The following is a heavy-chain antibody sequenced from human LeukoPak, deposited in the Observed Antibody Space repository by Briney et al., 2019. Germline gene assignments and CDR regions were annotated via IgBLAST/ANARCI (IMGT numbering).Heavy chain of an antibody. CDR2: IYSTGST. CDR1: GGSHSSYY. J-gene: IGHJ4*02. V-gene: IGHV4-4*07. CDR3: ARQIASGGTAGFDF. Sequence: SETLSLTCTVSGGSHSSYYWSWIRQPAAKGLEWIGRIYSTGSTNYNPSLKSRVIMSVDTSKNQFSLRLRSVTAADTAVYYCARQIASGGTAGFDFWGQGALVTVSS. D-gene: IGHD6-13*01.